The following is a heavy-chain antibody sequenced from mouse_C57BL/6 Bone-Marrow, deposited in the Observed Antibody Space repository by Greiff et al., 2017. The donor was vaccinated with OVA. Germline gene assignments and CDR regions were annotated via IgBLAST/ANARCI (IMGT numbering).Heavy chain of an antibody. V-gene: IGHV5-17*01. CDR2: ISSGSSTI. D-gene: IGHD2-4*01. CDR1: GFTFSDYG. CDR3: ARQTMITTYFDV. J-gene: IGHJ1*03. Sequence: DVQLVESGGGLVKPGGSLKLSCAASGFTFSDYGMHWVRQAPEKGLEWVAYISSGSSTIYYADTVKGRFTISRDNAKNTLFLQMTSLRSEDTAMYYCARQTMITTYFDVWGTGTTVTVSS.